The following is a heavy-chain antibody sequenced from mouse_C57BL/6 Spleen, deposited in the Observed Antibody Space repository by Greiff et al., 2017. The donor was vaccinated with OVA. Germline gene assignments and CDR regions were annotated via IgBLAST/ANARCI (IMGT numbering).Heavy chain of an antibody. J-gene: IGHJ4*01. V-gene: IGHV1-20*01. CDR1: GYSFTGYF. Sequence: VQLKESGPELVKPGDSVKISCKASGYSFTGYFMNWVMQSHGKSLEWIGRINPYNGDTFYNQMFKGKATLTVDKSSSTAHMELRSLTSEDSAVYYCARWDYYGSSPAMDYWGQGTSVTVSS. CDR3: ARWDYYGSSPAMDY. D-gene: IGHD1-1*01. CDR2: INPYNGDT.